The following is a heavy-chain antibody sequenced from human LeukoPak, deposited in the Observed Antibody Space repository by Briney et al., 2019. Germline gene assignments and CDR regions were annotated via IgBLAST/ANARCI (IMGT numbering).Heavy chain of an antibody. D-gene: IGHD2-15*01. CDR2: INHSGST. V-gene: IGHV4-34*01. CDR3: ARGGECGSCDGFDM. J-gene: IGHJ3*02. CDR1: GGSFSGYY. Sequence: SETLSLTCAVNGGSFSGYYWIWIRQPPGKGLEWIGEINHSGSTNYNPSLKSRVTISVDTSKNQFSLKLSSVTAADTAVYYCARGGECGSCDGFDMWGQGIMVIVS.